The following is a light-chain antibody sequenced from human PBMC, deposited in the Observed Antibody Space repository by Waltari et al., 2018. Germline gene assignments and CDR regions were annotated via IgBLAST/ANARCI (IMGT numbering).Light chain of an antibody. CDR1: QSVSSSY. V-gene: IGKV3-20*01. J-gene: IGKJ1*01. CDR3: QQYGSSPWT. CDR2: GAS. Sequence: EIVLTQSPGTLSLSPGERATLPCRASQSVSSSYLAWYQAKPGQAPRVLIHGASNRATGIPDRFSGSGSGTDFTLTISRLEPEDFAVYYCQQYGSSPWTFGQGTKVEIK.